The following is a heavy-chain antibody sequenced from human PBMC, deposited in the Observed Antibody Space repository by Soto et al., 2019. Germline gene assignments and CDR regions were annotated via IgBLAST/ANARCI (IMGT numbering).Heavy chain of an antibody. CDR3: AKDLDPLRLGELSFLFDY. V-gene: IGHV3-23*01. J-gene: IGHJ4*02. CDR1: GFTFSSYA. Sequence: EVQLLESGGGLVQPGGSLRLSCAASGFTFSSYAMSWVRQAPGKGLEWVSAISGSGGSTYYADSVKGRFTISRDNSKNTLYLQMNSLRAEDTAVYYCAKDLDPLRLGELSFLFDYWGQGTLVTVSS. D-gene: IGHD3-16*02. CDR2: ISGSGGST.